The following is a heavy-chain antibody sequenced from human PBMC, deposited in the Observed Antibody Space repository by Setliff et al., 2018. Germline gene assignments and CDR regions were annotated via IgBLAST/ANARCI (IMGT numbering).Heavy chain of an antibody. J-gene: IGHJ4*02. CDR2: INGYNGNT. D-gene: IGHD2-8*01. CDR3: SRLVRYCTTTTCQTLSGAER. V-gene: IGHV1-18*01. Sequence: ASVKVSCKASGYTFTNYGIAWVRQAPGQGLEWMGWINGYNGNTFYAPKLQGRLTMTTDASTATAYMELRSLRSDDTAIYFCSRLVRYCTTTTCQTLSGAERWGQGTLVTVSS. CDR1: GYTFTNYG.